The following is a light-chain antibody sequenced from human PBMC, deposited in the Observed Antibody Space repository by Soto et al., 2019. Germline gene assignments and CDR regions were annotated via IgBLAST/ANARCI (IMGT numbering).Light chain of an antibody. CDR2: EVS. CDR3: SSYTSSSTLVV. Sequence: QSALTQPASVSGSPGQSITISCTGTSRDVGGYNYVSWYQQHPGKAPKVMIYEVSNRPSGVSNRFSGSKSGNTASLTISGLQAEDEADYYCSSYTSSSTLVVFGGATKVTVL. J-gene: IGLJ2*01. V-gene: IGLV2-14*01. CDR1: SRDVGGYNY.